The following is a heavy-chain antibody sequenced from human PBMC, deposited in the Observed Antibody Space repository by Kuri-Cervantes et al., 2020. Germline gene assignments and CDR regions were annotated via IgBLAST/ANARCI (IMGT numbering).Heavy chain of an antibody. CDR1: GGSISSGDYY. CDR2: IYYSGST. CDR3: ARALAGTVLGFHYYYGMDV. V-gene: IGHV4-39*07. D-gene: IGHD6-13*01. J-gene: IGHJ6*02. Sequence: SETLSLTCTVSGGSISSGDYYWSWIRQPPGKGLEWIGSIYYSGSTYYNPSPKSRVTISVDRSKNQFSLKLSSVTAADTAVYYCARALAGTVLGFHYYYGMDVWGQGTTVTVSS.